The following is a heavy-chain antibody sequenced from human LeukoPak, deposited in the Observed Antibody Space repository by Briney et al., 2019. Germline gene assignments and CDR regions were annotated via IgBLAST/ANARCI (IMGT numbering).Heavy chain of an antibody. CDR2: ISGSGRSI. CDR3: ARAKSAYCGGDCYRGDWFDP. CDR1: GFTLSNYS. J-gene: IGHJ5*02. D-gene: IGHD2-21*02. V-gene: IGHV3-48*01. Sequence: GGSLRLSCAASGFTLSNYSMNWVRQAPRKGLEWGSYISGSGRSIIYADSVKGRFTISRDNAKNSVYLQMKSLRAEGAAVYYCARAKSAYCGGDCYRGDWFDPWGQGTLVSVSS.